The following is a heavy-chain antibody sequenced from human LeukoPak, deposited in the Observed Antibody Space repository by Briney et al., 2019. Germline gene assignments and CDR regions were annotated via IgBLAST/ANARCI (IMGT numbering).Heavy chain of an antibody. CDR3: ARDSSGWYHWFDP. CDR2: MNPNSGNT. D-gene: IGHD6-19*01. V-gene: IGHV1-8*03. CDR1: GYTFTSYY. J-gene: IGHJ5*02. Sequence: GASVKVSCKASGYTFTSYYIHWVRQATGQGLEWMGWMNPNSGNTGYAQKFQGRLTITRNTSISTAYMELSSLRSEDTAVYYCARDSSGWYHWFDPWGQGTLVTVSS.